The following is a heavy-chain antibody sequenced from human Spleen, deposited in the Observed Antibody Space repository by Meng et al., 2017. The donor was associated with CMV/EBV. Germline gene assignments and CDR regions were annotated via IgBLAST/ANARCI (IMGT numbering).Heavy chain of an antibody. Sequence: ASVKVSCKASGYTFTSYDINWVRQATGQGLEWMGWMNPNSGNTGYAQKFQGRVTITRNTSISTAYMELSSLRSEDTAVYYCARDLEGDDCSSTSCYDYWGQGTLVTVSS. V-gene: IGHV1-8*03. CDR3: ARDLEGDDCSSTSCYDY. CDR1: GYTFTSYD. CDR2: MNPNSGNT. J-gene: IGHJ4*02. D-gene: IGHD2-2*01.